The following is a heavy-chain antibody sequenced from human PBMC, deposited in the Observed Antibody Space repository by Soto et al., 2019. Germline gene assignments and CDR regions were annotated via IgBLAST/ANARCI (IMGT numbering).Heavy chain of an antibody. CDR2: INPNSGGT. CDR3: ASRRYVHAFDI. D-gene: IGHD3-10*02. V-gene: IGHV1-2*02. CDR1: GYTFTGYY. J-gene: IGHJ6*02. Sequence: SSVKVSCKASGYTFTGYYMHWVRQAPGQGLEWMGWINPNSGGTNYAQKFQGRVTMTRDTSISTAYMELSSLRSEDTAVYYCASRRYVHAFDIWGQGTTVTVAS.